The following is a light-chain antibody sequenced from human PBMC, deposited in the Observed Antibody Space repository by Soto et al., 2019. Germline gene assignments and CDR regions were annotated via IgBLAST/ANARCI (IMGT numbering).Light chain of an antibody. CDR3: KSYAGSNTYV. CDR1: RNDIGAYEF. V-gene: IGLV2-8*01. J-gene: IGLJ1*01. CDR2: EVV. Sequence: QSVLTQPPSVSGSPGQSVTISCTGTRNDIGAYEFVSWYQHHPGKAPKLIIYEVVQRPSGVPDRFSGSKSGNTASLTVSGLQAADEADYYCKSYAGSNTYVFGTGTKLTVL.